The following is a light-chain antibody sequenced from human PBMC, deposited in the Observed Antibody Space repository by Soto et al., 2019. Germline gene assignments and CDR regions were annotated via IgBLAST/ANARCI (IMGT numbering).Light chain of an antibody. CDR3: GTWETGLNAFYV. J-gene: IGLJ1*01. Sequence: QSVLTQPPSVSAALGQTVTISCAGSSSNIGSNYVSWYQHLPGTAPKLLIFDNTKRPSDIPDRFSGFKSGTSTTLDIAGLQTVDEDDSSFGTWETGLNAFYVFGGWTKVTVL. V-gene: IGLV1-51*01. CDR1: SSNIGSNY. CDR2: DNT.